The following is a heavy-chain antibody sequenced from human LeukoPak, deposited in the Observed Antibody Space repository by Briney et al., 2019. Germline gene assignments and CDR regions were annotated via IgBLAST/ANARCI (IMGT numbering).Heavy chain of an antibody. CDR2: ISSSRSII. J-gene: IGHJ4*02. V-gene: IGHV3-48*04. CDR1: GLTFSNYC. D-gene: IGHD3-22*01. Sequence: GGSLRLSCAASGLTFSNYCMNWVRQAPGKGLEWVSYISSSRSIIYYADSVKGRFTISRDNAKNSLYLQMNSLRAEDTAVYYCARGRIVAGVRYWGQGTLVTVSS. CDR3: ARGRIVAGVRY.